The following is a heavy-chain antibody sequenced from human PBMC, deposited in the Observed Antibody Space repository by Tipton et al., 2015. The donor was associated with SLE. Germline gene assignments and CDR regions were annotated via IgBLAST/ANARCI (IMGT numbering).Heavy chain of an antibody. Sequence: QLVQSGAEVKKPGASVKVSCKASGYTFTSYDINWVRQATGQGLEWMGWMNPNSGNTGYAQKFQGRVTMTRNTSISTAYMELSSLIPEDTAVYYCARTSDSSGWLIDYWGQGTLVTVSS. J-gene: IGHJ4*02. D-gene: IGHD6-19*01. V-gene: IGHV1-8*01. CDR3: ARTSDSSGWLIDY. CDR1: GYTFTSYD. CDR2: MNPNSGNT.